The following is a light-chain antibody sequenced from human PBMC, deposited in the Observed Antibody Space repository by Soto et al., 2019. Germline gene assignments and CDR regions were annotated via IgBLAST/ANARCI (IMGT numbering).Light chain of an antibody. CDR3: SSYGGSNTVV. J-gene: IGLJ2*01. V-gene: IGLV2-8*01. CDR1: SSDVGDYNF. CDR2: EVS. Sequence: QSALTQPPSASGSPGQSVTISCTGTSSDVGDYNFVSWYQQHPGKAPKLMIYEVSERPSGVPDRFSGSKSGNTASLTVSGLQAEDEADYYCSSYGGSNTVVFGGGTKLTVL.